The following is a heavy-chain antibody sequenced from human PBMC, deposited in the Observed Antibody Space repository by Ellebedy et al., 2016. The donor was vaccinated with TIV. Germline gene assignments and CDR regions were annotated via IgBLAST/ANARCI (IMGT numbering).Heavy chain of an antibody. CDR3: ATLPSSPHSYYYYGMDV. V-gene: IGHV3-7*03. D-gene: IGHD3-10*01. J-gene: IGHJ6*02. Sequence: GESLKISCAASGFTFSSYWMSWVRQAPGKGLEWVANIKQDGSEKYYVDSVKGRFTISRDNSKNTLYLQMNSLRAEDTAVYYCATLPSSPHSYYYYGMDVWGQGTTVTVSS. CDR1: GFTFSSYW. CDR2: IKQDGSEK.